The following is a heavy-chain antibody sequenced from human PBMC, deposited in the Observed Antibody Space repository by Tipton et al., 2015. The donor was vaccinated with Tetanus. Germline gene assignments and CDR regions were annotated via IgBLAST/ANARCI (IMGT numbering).Heavy chain of an antibody. Sequence: QLVQSGGEVKKPGESLKIFCKGSGYIFTNYWIGWVRQKPGKGLEWMGIIYPGDSDTRYSPSFQGQVTISVDKSINTAYLQWSSLKASDTSVFYCARAHCTDGVCNFDFWGQGALVTVAS. CDR3: ARAHCTDGVCNFDF. J-gene: IGHJ4*02. D-gene: IGHD2-8*01. V-gene: IGHV5-51*01. CDR1: GYIFTNYW. CDR2: IYPGDSDT.